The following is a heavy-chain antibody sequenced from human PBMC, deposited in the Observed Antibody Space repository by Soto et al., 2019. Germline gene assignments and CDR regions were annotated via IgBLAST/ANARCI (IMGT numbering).Heavy chain of an antibody. J-gene: IGHJ5*02. V-gene: IGHV4-34*01. Sequence: QVQLQQWGAGLLKSSETLSLTCAVYGGSFSGYYWNWLRQPPGEGLEWIGKIDQSGSTNYNPSLKSRVTMSVDTSRSQFSLKLTSVTAMDTAVYYCAGGRDYVVRGVMNWFDPWGQGTLVTVSS. CDR1: GGSFSGYY. D-gene: IGHD3-10*01. CDR2: IDQSGST. CDR3: AGGRDYVVRGVMNWFDP.